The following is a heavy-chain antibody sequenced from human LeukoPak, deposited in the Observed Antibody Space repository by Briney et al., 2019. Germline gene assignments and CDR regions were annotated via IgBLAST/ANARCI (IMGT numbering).Heavy chain of an antibody. Sequence: SETLSLTCTVSGGSISSYYWSWIRQPPGKGLEWIGYIYYSGSTNYNPSLKSRVTISVDTSKNQFSLKLSSVTAADTAVYYCARDIAMKRWGQGTLVTVSS. V-gene: IGHV4-59*01. J-gene: IGHJ1*01. D-gene: IGHD5-18*01. CDR1: GGSISSYY. CDR2: IYYSGST. CDR3: ARDIAMKR.